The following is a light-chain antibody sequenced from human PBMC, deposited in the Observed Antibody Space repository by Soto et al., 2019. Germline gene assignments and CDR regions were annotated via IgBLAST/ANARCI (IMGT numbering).Light chain of an antibody. CDR1: RDVGSD. J-gene: IGKJ1*01. Sequence: QPPFSVSASVGEEIIVSFRASRDVGSDVSWYQHKPGEAPKLLIYDVSSLETGVPSRFSGSGSGTEFSLTIRGLQPDDFATYYCQQYDYSRTFGQGTKVDIK. CDR3: QQYDYSRT. CDR2: DVS. V-gene: IGKV1D-13*01.